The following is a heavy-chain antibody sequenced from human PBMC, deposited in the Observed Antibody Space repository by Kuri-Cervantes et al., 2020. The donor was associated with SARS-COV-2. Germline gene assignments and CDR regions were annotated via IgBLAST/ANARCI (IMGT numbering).Heavy chain of an antibody. CDR3: ARGVVPAATKIKKNFGYFDL. V-gene: IGHV4-34*01. D-gene: IGHD2-2*01. CDR2: INHTGST. J-gene: IGHJ2*01. CDR1: GGSFSGYY. Sequence: SQTLSLTCAVYGGSFSGYYWSWIRQSPGKGLVWIGEINHTGSTNYNPSLKSRVTISVDTSKNQFSLKLSSVTAADTAVYHCARGVVPAATKIKKNFGYFDLWGRGTLVTVSS.